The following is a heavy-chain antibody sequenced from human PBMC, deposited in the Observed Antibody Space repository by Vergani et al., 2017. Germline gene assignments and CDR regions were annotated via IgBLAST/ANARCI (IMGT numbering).Heavy chain of an antibody. Sequence: EVQLVESGGGLVKPGGSLRLSCAASGFTFSSYSMNWVRQAPGKGLEWVSSISSSRSYIYYADSVKGRFTISRDNAKNSRYMKMNSLRAEDTAVYYCARDRVTTGYYGMDVWGQGTTVTVSS. J-gene: IGHJ6*02. CDR1: GFTFSSYS. V-gene: IGHV3-21*01. CDR3: ARDRVTTGYYGMDV. CDR2: ISSSRSYI. D-gene: IGHD1-14*01.